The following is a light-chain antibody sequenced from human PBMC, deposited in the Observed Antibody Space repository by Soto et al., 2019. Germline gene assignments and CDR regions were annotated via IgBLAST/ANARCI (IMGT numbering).Light chain of an antibody. CDR1: QSVSSN. CDR2: GAS. Sequence: VVKQSPAAVSISQGESATLSCRASQSVSSNLAWYQQKPGQAPSLLFYGASTRATGIPARFSGSGSGTDFTLPTSSLEHEDSAVYYCPQRKIWPPVTFAHGTILEI. CDR3: PQRKIWPPVT. J-gene: IGKJ5*01. V-gene: IGKV3D-15*01.